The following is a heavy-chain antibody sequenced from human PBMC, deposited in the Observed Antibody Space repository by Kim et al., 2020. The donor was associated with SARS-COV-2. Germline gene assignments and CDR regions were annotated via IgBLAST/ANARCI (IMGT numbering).Heavy chain of an antibody. CDR3: ASHFYDILTGYYHDAFDI. CDR1: GFTFSSYS. J-gene: IGHJ3*02. D-gene: IGHD3-9*01. Sequence: GGSLRLSCAASGFTFSSYSMNWVRQAPGKGLEWVSSISSSSSYIYYADSVKGRFTISRDNAKNSLYLQMNSLRAEDTAVYYCASHFYDILTGYYHDAFDIWGQGTMVTVSS. V-gene: IGHV3-21*01. CDR2: ISSSSSYI.